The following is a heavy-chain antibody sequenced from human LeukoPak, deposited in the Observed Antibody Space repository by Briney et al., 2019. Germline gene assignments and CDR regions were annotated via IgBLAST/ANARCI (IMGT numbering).Heavy chain of an antibody. D-gene: IGHD4-17*01. V-gene: IGHV3-7*01. CDR2: IKQDGSEK. J-gene: IGHJ4*02. CDR3: ARARLFDY. CDR1: GFTFSSYW. Sequence: GGSLRLSCAASGFTFSSYWMSWVRQAPGKGLEGVANIKQDGSEKYYVDSVKGRFTISRDNAKNSLYLQMNSLRAEDTAEYDCARARLFDYWGQGSLVTVSS.